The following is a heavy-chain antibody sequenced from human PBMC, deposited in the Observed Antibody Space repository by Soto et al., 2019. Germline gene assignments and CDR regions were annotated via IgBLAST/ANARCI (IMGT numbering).Heavy chain of an antibody. CDR2: VYYRGRS. J-gene: IGHJ4*02. V-gene: IGHV4-39*01. Sequence: ASETLSLTCTVSGGSVSNSNYYWGWIRQSPGKGLEWIGSVYYRGRSYSKSSVKSRVAISVDTSKNQFSLNLNSVTASDTAVYFCVSQRTSVLTQAYFDYWGPGALVTVSS. CDR3: VSQRTSVLTQAYFDY. CDR1: GGSVSNSNYY. D-gene: IGHD2-8*01.